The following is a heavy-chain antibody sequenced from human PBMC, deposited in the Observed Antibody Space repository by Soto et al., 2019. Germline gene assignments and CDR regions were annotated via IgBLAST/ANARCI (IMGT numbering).Heavy chain of an antibody. CDR3: ARDLGYYYGMDV. Sequence: RLSCAASGFTVSSNCMSWVRQARGTGLEWVSVIYSGGSTYYADSVKGRFTISRDNYKNTLYLQMNSLRAEDTAVYYCARDLGYYYGMDVWGQGTTVTVSS. V-gene: IGHV3-53*01. CDR1: GFTVSSNC. CDR2: IYSGGST. J-gene: IGHJ6*02. D-gene: IGHD3-16*01.